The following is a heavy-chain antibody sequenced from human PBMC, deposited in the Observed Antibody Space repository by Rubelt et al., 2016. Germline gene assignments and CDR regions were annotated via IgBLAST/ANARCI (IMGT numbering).Heavy chain of an antibody. CDR1: GFSFRSYS. D-gene: IGHD1/OR15-1a*01. CDR2: ISSTSGTL. V-gene: IGHV3-48*01. CDR3: AREDPYQAPTKEDGMDV. J-gene: IGHJ6*02. Sequence: EVRLVESGGGLVQPGGSLRLSCAASGFSFRSYSMNWVRQAPGKGLEWIAYISSTSGTLSYAASVKGRFTVARDNAINSMYLQRRSLRAEDTAIYYCAREDPYQAPTKEDGMDVWGPGTTVTVSS.